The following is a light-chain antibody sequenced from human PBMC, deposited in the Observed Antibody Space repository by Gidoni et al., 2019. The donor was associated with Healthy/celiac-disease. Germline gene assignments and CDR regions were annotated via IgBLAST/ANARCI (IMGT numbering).Light chain of an antibody. V-gene: IGKV2-28*01. Sequence: DILMTQSPLSLPVTPGEPASISCRSSQSLLHSNGYNYLDWYLQKPGQSPQLLIYLGSNRASGVPDRFSGSGSGTDFTLKISRVEAEDVGVYYCMQALQTLGQGTKLEIK. CDR3: MQALQT. CDR1: QSLLHSNGYNY. CDR2: LGS. J-gene: IGKJ2*01.